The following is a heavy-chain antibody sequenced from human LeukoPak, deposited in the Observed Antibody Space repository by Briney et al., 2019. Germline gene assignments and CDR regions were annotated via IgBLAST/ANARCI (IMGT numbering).Heavy chain of an antibody. CDR3: ARELELPLHWFDP. V-gene: IGHV4-39*07. D-gene: IGHD1-7*01. J-gene: IGHJ5*02. Sequence: TSETLSLTCAVYGGSISSSSYYWGWIRQPPGKGLEWIGSIYYSGSTYYNPSLKSRVTISVDTSKNQFSLKLSSVTAADTAVYYCARELELPLHWFDPWGQGTLVTVSS. CDR2: IYYSGST. CDR1: GGSISSSSYY.